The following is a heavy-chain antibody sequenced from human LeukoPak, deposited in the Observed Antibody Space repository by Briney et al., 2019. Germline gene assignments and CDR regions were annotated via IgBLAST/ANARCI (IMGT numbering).Heavy chain of an antibody. Sequence: GGSLRLSCAASGFTFSTYGIHWVRQAPGKGLEWLTFIRYDGKETYYAESVKGRFSTSRDNSRNTAYLQMSSLRAEDTAFYYCVKDLRDSNSLYTHLDWGQGNLVTVSS. V-gene: IGHV3-30*02. CDR3: VKDLRDSNSLYTHLD. J-gene: IGHJ4*02. CDR1: GFTFSTYG. D-gene: IGHD3-16*01. CDR2: IRYDGKET.